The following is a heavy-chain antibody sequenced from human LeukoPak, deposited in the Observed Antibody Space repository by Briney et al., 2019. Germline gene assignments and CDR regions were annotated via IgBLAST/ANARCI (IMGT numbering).Heavy chain of an antibody. CDR2: IYYSGST. Sequence: SETLSLTCTVSGESMSGFYWNWIRQPPGKGLEWIGYIYYSGSTNYNPSLKSRVTISVDTSMNQFSLKLSSVTAADTAVYYCAREKGNSYGYDYWGQGTLVTVSS. V-gene: IGHV4-59*01. CDR3: AREKGNSYGYDY. J-gene: IGHJ4*02. CDR1: GESMSGFY. D-gene: IGHD5-18*01.